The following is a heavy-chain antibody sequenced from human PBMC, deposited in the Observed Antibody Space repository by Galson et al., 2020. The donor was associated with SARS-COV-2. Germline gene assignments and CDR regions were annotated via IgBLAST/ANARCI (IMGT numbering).Heavy chain of an antibody. J-gene: IGHJ4*02. CDR1: GYTFNSYG. CDR2: ISVYSGNT. V-gene: IGHV1-18*01. CDR3: ARDRVVAAGTPGEY. Sequence: ASVKVSCKASGYTFNSYGVNWVRRAPGQGLEWMGWISVYSGNTNDAQKFQGRVSMTADTSTSTANMELRSLRSDDTAVYYCARDRVVAAGTPGEYWGQGTQVTVYS. D-gene: IGHD2-2*01.